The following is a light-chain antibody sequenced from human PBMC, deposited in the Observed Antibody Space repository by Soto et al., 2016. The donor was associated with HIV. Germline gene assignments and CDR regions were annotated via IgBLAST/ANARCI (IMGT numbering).Light chain of an antibody. CDR2: GAS. CDR3: LQLNNFPRT. CDR1: QDIGND. J-gene: IGKJ1*01. V-gene: IGKV1-17*01. Sequence: DIQMTQSLSSLSASVGDIVTITCRASQDIGNDLGWYQQKPGQAPKRLIYGASSLESGVPSRFSGSRSATEFTLTISSLQPEDFATYYCLQLNNFPRTFGQGTKVEIQ.